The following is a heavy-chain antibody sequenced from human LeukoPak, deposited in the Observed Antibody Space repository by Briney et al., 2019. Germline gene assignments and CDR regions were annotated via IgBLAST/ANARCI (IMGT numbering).Heavy chain of an antibody. CDR2: INPNSGGT. Sequence: ASVKVSCKASGYTFTGYYMHWVRQAPGQGLEWMGWINPNSGGTNYAQKFQGRVTMTRDTSISTAYMELSSLRSDDTAVYYCARDNSSRWYSTEYYYYYMDVWGKGTTVTVSS. D-gene: IGHD6-13*01. CDR1: GYTFTGYY. V-gene: IGHV1-2*02. J-gene: IGHJ6*03. CDR3: ARDNSSRWYSTEYYYYYMDV.